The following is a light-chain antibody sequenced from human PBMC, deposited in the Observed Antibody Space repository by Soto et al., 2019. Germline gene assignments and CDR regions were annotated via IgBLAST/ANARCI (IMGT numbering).Light chain of an antibody. Sequence: EIVLTQSPGTLSLSPGERGTLSCRCSQGVSSYLAWYQQKPGQAPRLLIYGASNRATGIPDRFSGSGSGTDFTLTISRLEPEDFAVYYCQQYGNSPITFGQGTHWRL. J-gene: IGKJ5*01. CDR2: GAS. V-gene: IGKV3-20*01. CDR3: QQYGNSPIT. CDR1: QGVSSY.